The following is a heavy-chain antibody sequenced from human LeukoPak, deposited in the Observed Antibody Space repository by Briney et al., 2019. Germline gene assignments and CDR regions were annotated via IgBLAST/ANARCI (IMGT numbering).Heavy chain of an antibody. CDR3: ARDGLPVALDK. CDR1: GFTFNRHW. Sequence: GGSLRLSCAASGFTFNRHWMTWVRQAPGKGLEWIANVNPDMSEKDYVESVKGRFTISRDKVKNSLYLQMNSLRGDDTAVYYCARDGLPVALDKWGQGTLVTVSS. J-gene: IGHJ4*02. V-gene: IGHV3-7*01. CDR2: VNPDMSEK. D-gene: IGHD2-2*01.